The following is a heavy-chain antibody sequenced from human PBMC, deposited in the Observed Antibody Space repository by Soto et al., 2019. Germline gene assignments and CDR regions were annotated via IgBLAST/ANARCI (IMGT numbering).Heavy chain of an antibody. CDR3: VRGLYGSGDY. CDR1: GFTFSSYW. Sequence: PGGSLRLSCAASGFTFSSYWMSWVRQAPGKGLEWVANIKEDGSEKYYVDSVKGRFTISRDNVKKSLYLQMNSLRAEDTAVYYCVRGLYGSGDYWGQGSLVTVSS. D-gene: IGHD3-10*01. V-gene: IGHV3-7*04. CDR2: IKEDGSEK. J-gene: IGHJ4*02.